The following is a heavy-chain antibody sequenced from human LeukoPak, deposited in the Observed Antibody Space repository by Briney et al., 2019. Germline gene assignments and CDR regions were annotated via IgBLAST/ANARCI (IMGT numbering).Heavy chain of an antibody. V-gene: IGHV1-18*01. CDR2: ISAYNGNT. J-gene: IGHJ3*02. D-gene: IGHD4-17*01. CDR1: GYTFTSYG. Sequence: GASVKVSCKASGYTFTSYGISWVRQAPGQGLEWMGWISAYNGNTNYAQKLQGRVTMTTDTSTSTAYMELRSLRSDDTAVYYCARDRDYGDYVHDAFDIWGQGTMVTVSS. CDR3: ARDRDYGDYVHDAFDI.